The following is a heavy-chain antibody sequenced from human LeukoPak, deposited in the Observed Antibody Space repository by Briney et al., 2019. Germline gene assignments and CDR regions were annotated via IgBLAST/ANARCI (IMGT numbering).Heavy chain of an antibody. CDR1: GDSISSDY. CDR2: IYYSGST. D-gene: IGHD3-22*01. CDR3: AREDDSSGHDY. V-gene: IGHV4-59*12. Sequence: SETLSLTCNVSGDSISSDYWSWIRQPPGKGLEWIGHIYYSGSTNYNPSLKSRVTISVDASKNQFSLKLSSVTAADTAVYYCAREDDSSGHDYWGQGTLVTVSS. J-gene: IGHJ4*02.